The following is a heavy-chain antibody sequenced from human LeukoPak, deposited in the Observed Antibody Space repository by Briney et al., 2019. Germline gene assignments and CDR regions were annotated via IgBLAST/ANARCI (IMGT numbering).Heavy chain of an antibody. CDR3: ARHGYRIAAAGLDNWFDP. Sequence: SETLSLTCTVSGGSISSYYWSWIRQPPGKGLEWIGYINYSGSTNYNPSLKSRVTISVDTSKNQFSLKLSSVTAADTAVYYCARHGYRIAAAGLDNWFDPWGQGTLVTVSS. CDR1: GGSISSYY. D-gene: IGHD6-13*01. V-gene: IGHV4-59*08. CDR2: INYSGST. J-gene: IGHJ5*02.